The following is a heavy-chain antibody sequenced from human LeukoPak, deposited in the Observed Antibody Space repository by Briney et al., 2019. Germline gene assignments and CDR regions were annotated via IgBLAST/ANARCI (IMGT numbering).Heavy chain of an antibody. J-gene: IGHJ4*02. V-gene: IGHV3-30*04. CDR3: XXXLGYYDSSGYTY. CDR1: GFTFSSYA. D-gene: IGHD3-22*01. CDR2: ISYDGSNK. Sequence: GGSLRLSCAASGFTFSSYAMHWVRQAPGKGLEWVAVISYDGSNKYYADSVKGRFTISRDNSKNTLYLQMNSLRAEDTALYHXXXXLGYYDSSGYTYWGQGTLVTVSS.